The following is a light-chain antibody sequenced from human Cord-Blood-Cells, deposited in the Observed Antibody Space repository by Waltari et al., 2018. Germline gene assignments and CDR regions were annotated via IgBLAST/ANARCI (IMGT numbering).Light chain of an antibody. V-gene: IGKV1-39*01. Sequence: DIQMTQSPSSLSASVGDRVTITCRASQSISSYLNWYQQKPGKAPKLLIYAASSLQSGVPSRFRGSGSGTDFTLTISSLQPEYFATYDCQQSYSTPLTFGGGTKVEIK. J-gene: IGKJ4*01. CDR2: AAS. CDR3: QQSYSTPLT. CDR1: QSISSY.